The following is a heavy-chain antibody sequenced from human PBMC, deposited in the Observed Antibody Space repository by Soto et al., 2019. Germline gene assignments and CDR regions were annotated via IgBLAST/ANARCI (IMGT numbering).Heavy chain of an antibody. CDR1: GYTFTSYA. CDR3: AREDSSGWYLDY. CDR2: ISAYNGNT. V-gene: IGHV1-18*01. D-gene: IGHD6-19*01. Sequence: ASVKVSCKASGYTFTSYAISWVRQAPGQGLEWMGWISAYNGNTNYAQKLQGRVTMTTDTSTTTAYMELRSLRSDDTAVYYCAREDSSGWYLDYWGQGTLVTVSS. J-gene: IGHJ4*02.